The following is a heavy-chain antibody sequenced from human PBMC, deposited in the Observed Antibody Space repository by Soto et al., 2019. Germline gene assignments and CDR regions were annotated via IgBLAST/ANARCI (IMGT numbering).Heavy chain of an antibody. V-gene: IGHV1-18*01. CDR3: ARYGGLRFLEWLSPYYFDY. Sequence: ASVKVSCKASGYTFTSYGISWVRQAPGQGLEWMGWISAYNGNTNYAQKLQGRVIMTTDTSTSAAYMELRSLRSDDTAVYYCARYGGLRFLEWLSPYYFDYWGQGTLVTVSS. D-gene: IGHD3-3*01. CDR1: GYTFTSYG. CDR2: ISAYNGNT. J-gene: IGHJ4*02.